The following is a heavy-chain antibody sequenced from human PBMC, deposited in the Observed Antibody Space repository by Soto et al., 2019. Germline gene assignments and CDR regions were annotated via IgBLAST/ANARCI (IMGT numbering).Heavy chain of an antibody. Sequence: PGGSLRLSCAASGFTFSSYAMIWVRQAPGKGLEWVSAISGSGGSTYYADSVKGRFTVSRDNSKNTLYLQMNSLRAEDTAVYYCAKDRYYDSSGYFQGFDPWGQGTLVTVSS. J-gene: IGHJ5*02. CDR2: ISGSGGST. V-gene: IGHV3-23*01. CDR3: AKDRYYDSSGYFQGFDP. CDR1: GFTFSSYA. D-gene: IGHD3-22*01.